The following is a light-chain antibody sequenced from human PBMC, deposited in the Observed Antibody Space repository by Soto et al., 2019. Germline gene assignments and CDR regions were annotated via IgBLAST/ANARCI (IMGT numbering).Light chain of an antibody. Sequence: QSALTQPRSVSGSPGQSVTISCTGTSSDVGGYNYVSWYQQHPGKAPKLMIYDVSKGPSGVPDRFSGSKSGNTASLTISGLQTEDEADYYCNSYVAGSNVFGTGTKVTVL. J-gene: IGLJ1*01. CDR2: DVS. CDR1: SSDVGGYNY. V-gene: IGLV2-11*01. CDR3: NSYVAGSNV.